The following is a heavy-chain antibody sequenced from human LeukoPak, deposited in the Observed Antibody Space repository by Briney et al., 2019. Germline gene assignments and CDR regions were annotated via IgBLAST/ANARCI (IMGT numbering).Heavy chain of an antibody. Sequence: TGGSLRLSCAASGFTFDDYAMHWVRQAPGKGLEWVSGISWNSGSIGYAGSVKGRFTISRDNAKNSLYLQMNSLRAEDTAVYYCARGNMVRPRGWFDPWGQGTLVTVSS. CDR1: GFTFDDYA. J-gene: IGHJ5*02. CDR3: ARGNMVRPRGWFDP. CDR2: ISWNSGSI. V-gene: IGHV3-9*01. D-gene: IGHD3-10*01.